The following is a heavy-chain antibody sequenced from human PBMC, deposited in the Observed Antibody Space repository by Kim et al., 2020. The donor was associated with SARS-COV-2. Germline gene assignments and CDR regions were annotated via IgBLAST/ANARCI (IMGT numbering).Heavy chain of an antibody. CDR2: VYYSGTA. CDR3: ARDKSSWAENYFDH. V-gene: IGHV4-59*01. CDR1: GGSISTYY. D-gene: IGHD6-13*01. Sequence: SETLSLTCTVSGGSISTYYWSWVRQPPGKGLEWIGNVYYSGTANYNPSLKSRVTISVDTSKNQFSLKLSSVTAADTAVYHCARDKSSWAENYFDHWGQGTLVTVSS. J-gene: IGHJ4*02.